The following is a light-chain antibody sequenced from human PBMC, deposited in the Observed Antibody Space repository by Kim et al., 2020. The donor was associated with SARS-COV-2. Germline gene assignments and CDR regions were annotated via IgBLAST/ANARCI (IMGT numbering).Light chain of an antibody. CDR2: GAS. V-gene: IGKV1-39*01. J-gene: IGKJ2*01. CDR3: QQSYSRPYT. CDR1: EDISMY. Sequence: ASVGDRVTITCRASEDISMYLNWYQQKPGKAPNLLIYGASSWQSGVPSRFSGSRSGTDFTLTISSLRPEDFATYYCQQSYSRPYTFGQGTKLEI.